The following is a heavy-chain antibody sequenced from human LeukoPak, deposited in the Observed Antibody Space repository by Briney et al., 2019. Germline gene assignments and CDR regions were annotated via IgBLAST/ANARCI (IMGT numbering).Heavy chain of an antibody. Sequence: GGSLRLSCAASGFTFSSYSMHWVRQAPGKGLVWVSRINSDGSSTSYADSVKGRFTISRDNAKNTLYLQMNSLRAEDTAVYYCARAHYGDKFGAFDIWGQGTMVTVSS. J-gene: IGHJ3*02. CDR3: ARAHYGDKFGAFDI. D-gene: IGHD4-17*01. CDR1: GFTFSSYS. V-gene: IGHV3-74*01. CDR2: INSDGSST.